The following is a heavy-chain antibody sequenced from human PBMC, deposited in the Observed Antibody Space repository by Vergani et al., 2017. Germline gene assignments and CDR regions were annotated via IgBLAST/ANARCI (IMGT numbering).Heavy chain of an antibody. D-gene: IGHD3-3*01. V-gene: IGHV1-69*04. CDR3: ARDCGGGSYYDFWSGYSYFDY. J-gene: IGHJ4*02. CDR1: GGTFSSYA. Sequence: QVQLVQSGAEVKKPGASVKVSCKASGGTFSSYAISWVRQAPGQGLEWMGRIIPILGIANYAQKFQGRVTITADKSTSKAYMELSSLRSEDTAVYYCARDCGGGSYYDFWSGYSYFDYWGQGTLVTVSS. CDR2: IIPILGIA.